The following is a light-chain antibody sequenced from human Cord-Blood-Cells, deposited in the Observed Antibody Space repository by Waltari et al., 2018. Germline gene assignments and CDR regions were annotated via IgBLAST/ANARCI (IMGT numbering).Light chain of an antibody. Sequence: PSSLSASVGDRVTITCRASQSISSYLNWYQQKPGKAPKLLIYAASSLQSGVPSRFSGSGSGTDFTLTISSLQPEDFATYYCQQSYSTPYSFGQGTKLEI. CDR2: AAS. CDR3: QQSYSTPYS. CDR1: QSISSY. V-gene: IGKV1-39*01. J-gene: IGKJ2*03.